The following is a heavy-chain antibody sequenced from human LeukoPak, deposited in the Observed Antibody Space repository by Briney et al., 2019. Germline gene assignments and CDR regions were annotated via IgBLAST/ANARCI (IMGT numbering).Heavy chain of an antibody. CDR2: ISGSGGST. CDR1: GFTFSDYY. V-gene: IGHV3-23*01. Sequence: PGGSLRLSCAASGFTFSDYYMSWIRQAPGKGLEWVSAISGSGGSTYYADSVKGRFTISRDNSKNTLYLQMNSLRAEDTAVYYCANPTIAHDCWGQGTLVTVSS. CDR3: ANPTIAHDC. D-gene: IGHD1-1*01. J-gene: IGHJ4*02.